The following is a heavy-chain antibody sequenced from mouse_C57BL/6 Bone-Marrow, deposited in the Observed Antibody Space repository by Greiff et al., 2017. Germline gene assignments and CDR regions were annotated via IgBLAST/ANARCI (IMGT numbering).Heavy chain of an antibody. V-gene: IGHV2-2*01. J-gene: IGHJ4*01. Sequence: VQLQQSGPGLVQPSQSLSITCTVSGFSLTSYGVHWVRQSPGKGLEWLGVIWSGGSTAYNAAFISRLSISKDNSKSQIVFKMNSLQADDTAIYYCASNRYDGCMDYWGQGTSVTVSS. D-gene: IGHD1-2*01. CDR2: IWSGGST. CDR1: GFSLTSYG. CDR3: ASNRYDGCMDY.